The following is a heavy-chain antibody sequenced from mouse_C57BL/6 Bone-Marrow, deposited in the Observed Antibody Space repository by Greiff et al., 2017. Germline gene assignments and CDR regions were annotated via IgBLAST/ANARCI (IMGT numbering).Heavy chain of an antibody. V-gene: IGHV2-4*01. CDR2: IWSGGST. J-gene: IGHJ4*01. D-gene: IGHD2-1*01. Sequence: VKLMESGPGLVQPSQSLSITCTVSGFSLTSYGVHWVRQPPGKGLEWLGVIWSGGSTDYNAAFITRLIISKDNSKSHVFFKMNSLQADDTAIYYCATPYGTMDYWGQGTSVTVSS. CDR1: GFSLTSYG. CDR3: ATPYGTMDY.